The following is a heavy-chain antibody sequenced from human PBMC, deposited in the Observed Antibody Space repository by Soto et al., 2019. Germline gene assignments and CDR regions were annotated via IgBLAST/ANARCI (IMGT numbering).Heavy chain of an antibody. J-gene: IGHJ6*02. CDR2: INPSAGST. Sequence: QVQLVQSGAEVKKPGASVKVSCKASGYTFTKYYVHWVRQAPGQGLEWMGIINPSAGSTTYAEKFEVRVTMTSDTSRSTVYMELSSLRSEDTAVYYCARDSNPIAHGMDVWGQGTTVTVSS. CDR3: ARDSNPIAHGMDV. V-gene: IGHV1-46*01. CDR1: GYTFTKYY. D-gene: IGHD3-22*01.